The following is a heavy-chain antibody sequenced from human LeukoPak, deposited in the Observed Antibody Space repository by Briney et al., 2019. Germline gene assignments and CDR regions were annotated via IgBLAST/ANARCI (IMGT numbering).Heavy chain of an antibody. CDR1: GFTFSSYG. CDR3: ARYVNYYYDSSGSFDY. CDR2: IWYDGSNK. Sequence: GGSLRLSCAASGFTFSSYGMHWVRQAPGKGLEWVAVIWYDGSNKYYADSVKGRFTISRDNAKNSLYLQMNSLRAEDTAVYYCARYVNYYYDSSGSFDYWGQGTLVTVSS. D-gene: IGHD3-22*01. V-gene: IGHV3-33*01. J-gene: IGHJ4*02.